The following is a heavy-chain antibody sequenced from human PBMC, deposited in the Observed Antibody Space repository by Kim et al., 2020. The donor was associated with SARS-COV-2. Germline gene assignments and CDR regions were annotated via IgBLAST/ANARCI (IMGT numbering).Heavy chain of an antibody. CDR3: ARDRAYSLDY. CDR2: INEDGSQA. D-gene: IGHD2-15*01. J-gene: IGHJ4*02. Sequence: GGSLRLSCAASGFTFSSNWMSWVRQAPGKGLEWVAKINEDGSQAYYVNSVEGRFTISRDNAKNLLFLQMNSLRVDDTALYYCARDRAYSLDYWGQGTRVTVSS. V-gene: IGHV3-7*01. CDR1: GFTFSSNW.